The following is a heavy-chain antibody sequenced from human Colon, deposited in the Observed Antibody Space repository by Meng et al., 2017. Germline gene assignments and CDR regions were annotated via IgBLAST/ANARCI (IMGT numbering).Heavy chain of an antibody. D-gene: IGHD1-14*01. CDR3: ARFNHRAPDY. CDR2: INPYNGNT. CDR1: GYTFTTYG. V-gene: IGHV1-18*01. Sequence: GQLVRSGAEVKKPGASVKVSCNASGYTFTTYGISWVRQAPGQGLEWMGWINPYNGNTNYPQKLQGRVTMTTDTSTSTAYMELRSLRSDDTAVYYCARFNHRAPDYWGQGTLVTVSS. J-gene: IGHJ4*02.